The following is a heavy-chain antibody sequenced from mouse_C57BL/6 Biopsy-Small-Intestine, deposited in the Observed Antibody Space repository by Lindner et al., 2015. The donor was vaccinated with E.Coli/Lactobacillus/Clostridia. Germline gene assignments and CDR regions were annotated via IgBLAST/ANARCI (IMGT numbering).Heavy chain of an antibody. CDR1: GFTFSDYG. CDR2: ISSGSSTI. J-gene: IGHJ3*01. V-gene: IGHV5-17*01. Sequence: EVQLQESGGGLVKPGGSLKLSCAASGFTFSDYGMHWVRQAPEKGLEWVAYISSGSSTIYYADTVEGRFTISRDNAKNTLFLQMTSLRSEDTAMYYCARPDWGTWAYWGQGTLVTVSA. D-gene: IGHD4-1*01. CDR3: ARPDWGTWAY.